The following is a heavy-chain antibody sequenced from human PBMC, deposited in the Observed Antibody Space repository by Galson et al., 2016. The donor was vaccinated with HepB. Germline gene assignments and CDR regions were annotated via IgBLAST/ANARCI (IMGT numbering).Heavy chain of an antibody. Sequence: ALVKPTQTLTLTCTFSGFSLSTSGVGVVWIRQPPGKALEWLALIYWDDDKRYSPSLKSRLTITKDTSKNQVVLKMTNMDPVDTAAYYCAHTPSGGNSADYFDYWGQGTLVTVSS. CDR2: IYWDDDK. CDR1: GFSLSTSGVG. J-gene: IGHJ4*02. D-gene: IGHD4-23*01. V-gene: IGHV2-5*02. CDR3: AHTPSGGNSADYFDY.